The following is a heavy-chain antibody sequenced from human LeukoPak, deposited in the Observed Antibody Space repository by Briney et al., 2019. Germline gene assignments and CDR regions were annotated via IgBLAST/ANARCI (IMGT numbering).Heavy chain of an antibody. CDR2: ISTAGVT. CDR1: GFTFSNYD. J-gene: IGHJ2*01. D-gene: IGHD6-19*01. CDR3: AREIAVAGTWYFDL. Sequence: GGSLRLSCAASGFTFSNYDMHWVRQATGKGLEWVSGISTAGVTNYPGSVKGRFTISRENAKNSVYLQMNSLRAGDTAVYYCAREIAVAGTWYFDLWGRGTLVTVSS. V-gene: IGHV3-13*01.